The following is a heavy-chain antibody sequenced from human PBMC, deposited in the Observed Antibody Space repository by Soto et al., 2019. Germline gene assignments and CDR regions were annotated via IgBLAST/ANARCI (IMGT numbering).Heavy chain of an antibody. CDR3: AKDPLAARRPYYFDY. CDR1: GFTFSSYA. V-gene: IGHV3-23*01. CDR2: ISGSGGST. D-gene: IGHD6-6*01. J-gene: IGHJ4*02. Sequence: GGSLRLSXAASGFTFSSYAMSWVRQAPGKGLEWVSAISGSGGSTYYADSVKGRFTISRDNSKNTLYLQMNSLRAEDTAVYYCAKDPLAARRPYYFDYWGQGTLVTVSS.